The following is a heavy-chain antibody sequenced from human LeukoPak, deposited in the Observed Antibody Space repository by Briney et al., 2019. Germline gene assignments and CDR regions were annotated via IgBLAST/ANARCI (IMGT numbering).Heavy chain of an antibody. D-gene: IGHD3-10*01. CDR2: ISSSGSTI. CDR1: GFTFSSYE. V-gene: IGHV3-48*03. Sequence: GGSLRLSCAASGFTFSSYEMNWVRQAPGKGLEWVSYISSSGSTIYYADSVKGRFTIPRDNAKNSLYLQMISLRAEDTAVYYCARQYYYGSGSYSPFDYWGQGTLVTVSS. J-gene: IGHJ4*02. CDR3: ARQYYYGSGSYSPFDY.